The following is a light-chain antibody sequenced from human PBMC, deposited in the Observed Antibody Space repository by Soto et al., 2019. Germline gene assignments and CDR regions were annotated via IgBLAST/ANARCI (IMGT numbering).Light chain of an antibody. V-gene: IGKV3-15*01. Sequence: EVLMTQSPATLCVSPGERATLSCRASQSVSSNLAWYQQKPGQAPRLLIYGASTRATGIPARFSGSGSGTEFTLTISSLQSEDFAVYYCQQYNNGPPITVGQGTKVDI. CDR1: QSVSSN. CDR2: GAS. CDR3: QQYNNGPPIT. J-gene: IGKJ1*01.